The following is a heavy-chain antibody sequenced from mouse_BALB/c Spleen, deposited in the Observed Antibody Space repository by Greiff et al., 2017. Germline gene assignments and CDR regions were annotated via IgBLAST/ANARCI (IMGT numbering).Heavy chain of an antibody. D-gene: IGHD2-1*01. CDR2: ISYSGST. Sequence: EVQRVESGPGLVKPSQSLSLTCTVTGYSITSDYAWNWIRQFPGNKLEWMGYISYSGSTSYNPSLKSRISITRDTSKNQFFLQLNSVTTEDTATYYCARSEPYGNYGAYWGQGTLVTVSA. CDR1: GYSITSDYA. J-gene: IGHJ3*01. V-gene: IGHV3-2*02. CDR3: ARSEPYGNYGAY.